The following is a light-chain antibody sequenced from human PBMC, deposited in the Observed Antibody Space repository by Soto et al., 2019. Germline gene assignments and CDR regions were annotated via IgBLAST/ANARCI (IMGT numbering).Light chain of an antibody. CDR1: QSISSY. J-gene: IGKJ1*01. CDR2: AAS. V-gene: IGKV1-39*01. Sequence: DIQMTQSPSSLSASVGDRVTITCRASQSISSYLNWYQQKPGKAPKLLIYAASSLQSGVPSRFSGSGSGTDFTLTISRLQPEDFATYDCQQSYRTRTFGQGTKVEIK. CDR3: QQSYRTRT.